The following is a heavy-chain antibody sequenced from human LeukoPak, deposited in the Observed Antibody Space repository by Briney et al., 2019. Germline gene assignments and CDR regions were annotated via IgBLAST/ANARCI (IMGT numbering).Heavy chain of an antibody. CDR3: AKDLSALLPGAHNYMDV. Sequence: GGSLSLSCAASGFTFDDYAMHWVRQAPGKGLEWVSGISWNSGSIGYADSVKGRFTISRDNAKNSLYLQMNSLRAEDTALYYCAKDLSALLPGAHNYMDVWGKGTTVTISS. CDR1: GFTFDDYA. D-gene: IGHD3-3*02. J-gene: IGHJ6*03. CDR2: ISWNSGSI. V-gene: IGHV3-9*01.